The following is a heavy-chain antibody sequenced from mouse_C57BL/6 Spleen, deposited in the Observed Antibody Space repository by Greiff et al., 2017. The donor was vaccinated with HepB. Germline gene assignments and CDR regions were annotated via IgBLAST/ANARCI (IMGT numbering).Heavy chain of an antibody. V-gene: IGHV5-16*01. CDR3: ARANLWYFDY. D-gene: IGHD6-1*01. J-gene: IGHJ2*01. CDR2: INYDGSST. Sequence: EVKLVESEGGLVQPGRSMKLSCTASGFTFSDYYMAWVRQVPEKGLEWVANINYDGSSTYYLDSLKSRFIISRDNAKNILYLQMSSLKSEDTATYYCARANLWYFDYWGQGTTLTVSS. CDR1: GFTFSDYY.